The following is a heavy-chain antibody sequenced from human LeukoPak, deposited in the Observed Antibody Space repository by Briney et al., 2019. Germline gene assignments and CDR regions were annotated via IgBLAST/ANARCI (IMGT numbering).Heavy chain of an antibody. CDR3: ARDISSYSGSPGRSPRADI. V-gene: IGHV1-69*13. CDR2: IIPIFGTA. CDR1: GGTFSSYA. D-gene: IGHD1-26*01. Sequence: GASVKVSCKASGGTFSSYAISWVRQAPGQGLEWMGGIIPIFGTANYAQKFQGRVTITADESTSTAYMELSSLRSEDTAVYYCARDISSYSGSPGRSPRADIWGQGTMVTVSS. J-gene: IGHJ3*02.